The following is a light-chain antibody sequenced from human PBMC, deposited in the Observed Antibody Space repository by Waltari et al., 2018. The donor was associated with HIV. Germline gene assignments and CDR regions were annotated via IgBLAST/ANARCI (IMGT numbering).Light chain of an antibody. V-gene: IGLV3-21*02. CDR1: NIGSKT. Sequence: SYVLTQSPSVSVAPGQTARITCGADNIGSKTVQCNQRKPDHAPPLFIYDHTDPPPGIPELISGSNSVNTATLTISAVEAGDEADYYCHVCDSSSAHVVFGGGTKVTVL. CDR2: DHT. CDR3: HVCDSSSAHVV. J-gene: IGLJ2*01.